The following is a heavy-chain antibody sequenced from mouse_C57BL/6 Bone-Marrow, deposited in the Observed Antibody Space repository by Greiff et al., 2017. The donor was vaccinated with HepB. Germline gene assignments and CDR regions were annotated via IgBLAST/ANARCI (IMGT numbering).Heavy chain of an antibody. J-gene: IGHJ3*01. D-gene: IGHD2-4*01. V-gene: IGHV5-17*01. Sequence: EVQLVESGGGLVKPGGSLKLSCAASGFTFSDYGMHWVRQAPEKGLGWVAYISSGSSTIYYADTVKGRFTISRDNAKNTLFLQMTSLRSEDTAMYYCARVYDYDGPWFAYWGQGTLVTVSA. CDR3: ARVYDYDGPWFAY. CDR2: ISSGSSTI. CDR1: GFTFSDYG.